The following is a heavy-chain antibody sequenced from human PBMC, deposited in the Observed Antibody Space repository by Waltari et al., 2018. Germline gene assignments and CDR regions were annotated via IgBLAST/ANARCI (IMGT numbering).Heavy chain of an antibody. D-gene: IGHD4-17*01. J-gene: IGHJ4*01. V-gene: IGHV4-34*01. CDR2: INHSGST. Sequence: QVQLQQWGAGLLKPSETLSLTCAVYGGSFSGYYWSWIRQPPGKGLEWIGEINHSGSTYYNPSLKSRVTISVDTSKNQFSLKLSSVTAADTAVYYCARESDGDPDYWGQEPWSPSPQ. CDR3: ARESDGDPDY. CDR1: GGSFSGYY.